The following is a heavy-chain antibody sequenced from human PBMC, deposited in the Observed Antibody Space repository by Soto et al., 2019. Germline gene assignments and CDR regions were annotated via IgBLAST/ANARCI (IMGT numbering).Heavy chain of an antibody. J-gene: IGHJ4*02. CDR1: GFTFSSYS. Sequence: EVQLVESGGGLVQPGGSLRLSCAASGFTFSSYSMNWVRQAPGKGLEWVSYISSSGSTIYYADSVRGRFTISRDNAKNSLYLQMNSQSDEDTAVYYCARAGYRRVDYWGQGTLVTVSS. CDR3: ARAGYRRVDY. D-gene: IGHD5-12*01. V-gene: IGHV3-48*02. CDR2: ISSSGSTI.